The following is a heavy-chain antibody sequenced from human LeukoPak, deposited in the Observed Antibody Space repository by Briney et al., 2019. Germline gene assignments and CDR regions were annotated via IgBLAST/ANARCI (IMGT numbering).Heavy chain of an antibody. CDR2: IYLSGST. D-gene: IGHD3-10*01. J-gene: IGHJ6*03. CDR3: ARGFYGSGSYFSRGNYMDV. CDR1: GGSISSGGYY. Sequence: SETLSFTCTVSGGSISSGGYYWGWIRQPPGKGLEWIGYIYLSGSTYYNPSLKSRVTISVDRSKNQFSLKLSSVTAADTAVYYCARGFYGSGSYFSRGNYMDVWGKGTTVTVSS. V-gene: IGHV4-30-2*01.